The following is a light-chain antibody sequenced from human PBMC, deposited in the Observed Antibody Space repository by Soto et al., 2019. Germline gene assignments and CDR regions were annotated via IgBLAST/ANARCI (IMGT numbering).Light chain of an antibody. CDR1: QSVSSNN. Sequence: EIVLTQSPGTLSLSPGERATLSCRASQSVSSNNLAWYQQRPGQAPRVVIYGASTRATGIPERFSGSGSGTDFTLTISRLEPEDFAVYYCQQDGRSPFTLGPGTKVDIK. V-gene: IGKV3-20*01. CDR2: GAS. J-gene: IGKJ3*01. CDR3: QQDGRSPFT.